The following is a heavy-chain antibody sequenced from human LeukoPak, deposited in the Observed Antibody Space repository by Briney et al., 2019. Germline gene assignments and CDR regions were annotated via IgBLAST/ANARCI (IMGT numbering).Heavy chain of an antibody. CDR2: TSGDGGIT. Sequence: GGSLRLSCAASGFTFSSHAMSWVRQAPGKGLEWVSATSGDGGITYYAASVKGRFTISRENSKNTLYLQMNSLRAEDTAVYYCAKEWRGLGYWGQGTLVTVSS. J-gene: IGHJ4*02. D-gene: IGHD1-26*01. CDR1: GFTFSSHA. V-gene: IGHV3-23*01. CDR3: AKEWRGLGY.